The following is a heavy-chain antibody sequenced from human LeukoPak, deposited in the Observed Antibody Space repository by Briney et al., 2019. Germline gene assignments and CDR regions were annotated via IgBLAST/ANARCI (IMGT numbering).Heavy chain of an antibody. CDR2: IIPILGIA. J-gene: IGHJ3*02. V-gene: IGHV1-69*04. Sequence: GASVKVSCKASGGTFSSYAISWVRQAPGQGLEWMGRIIPILGIANYAQKFQGRVTITADKSTSTAYMELSSLRSEDTAVYYCAYEQYQLHRDDAFDIWGQGTMVTVSS. D-gene: IGHD2-2*01. CDR3: AYEQYQLHRDDAFDI. CDR1: GGTFSSYA.